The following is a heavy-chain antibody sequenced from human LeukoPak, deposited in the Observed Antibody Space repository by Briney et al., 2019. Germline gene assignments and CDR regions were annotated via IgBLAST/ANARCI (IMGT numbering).Heavy chain of an antibody. V-gene: IGHV3-23*01. J-gene: IGHJ3*02. Sequence: GGSLRLPCAASGFTFSSYAMSWVRQAPGKGLEWVSAISGSGGGTYYADSVKGRFTISRDNSKNTLYLQMNSLRAEDTAEYYCAKGRGLERGAFDIWGQGTMVTVSS. CDR1: GFTFSSYA. D-gene: IGHD1-1*01. CDR3: AKGRGLERGAFDI. CDR2: ISGSGGGT.